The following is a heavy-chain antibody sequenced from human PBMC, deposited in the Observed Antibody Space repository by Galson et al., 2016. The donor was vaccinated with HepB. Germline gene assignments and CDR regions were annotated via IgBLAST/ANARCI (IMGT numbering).Heavy chain of an antibody. CDR1: GFTFSNYA. Sequence: SLRLSCAASGFTFSNYAMHWVRQAPGKGLEWVAVIWYDGTSNYYAESAKGRFTISRDNSKNTLYLQMNSLRAEDTAVYYCAGGYYGSGSYYAYWGQGTLVTVSS. J-gene: IGHJ4*02. CDR2: IWYDGTSN. CDR3: AGGYYGSGSYYAY. D-gene: IGHD3-10*01. V-gene: IGHV3-33*01.